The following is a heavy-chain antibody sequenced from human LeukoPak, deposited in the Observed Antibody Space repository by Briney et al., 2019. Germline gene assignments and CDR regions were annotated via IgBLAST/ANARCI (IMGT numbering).Heavy chain of an antibody. D-gene: IGHD3-3*01. J-gene: IGHJ5*01. CDR2: ISYDGSNK. CDR3: AGQVLEWSGGWFDS. V-gene: IGHV3-30-3*01. Sequence: GGSLRLSCAASGFTFSSYAMHWVRQAPGKGLEWVAVISYDGSNKYYADSVKGRFTISRDNSKTTLYLQMNSLRAEDTAVYYCAGQVLEWSGGWFDSWGQGTLVTVS. CDR1: GFTFSSYA.